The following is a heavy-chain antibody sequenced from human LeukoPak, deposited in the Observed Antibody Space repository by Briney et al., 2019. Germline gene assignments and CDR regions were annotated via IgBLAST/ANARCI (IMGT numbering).Heavy chain of an antibody. CDR1: GFTFSNAW. D-gene: IGHD3-3*01. Sequence: PGGSLRLSCAASGFTFSNAWMSWVRQAPGKGLEWIGEINHSGSTNYNPSLKSRVTISVDTSKNQFSLKLSSVTAADTAVYYCARGRPIYYDFWSGYPPYYFDYWGQGTLVTVSS. J-gene: IGHJ4*02. V-gene: IGHV4-34*01. CDR3: ARGRPIYYDFWSGYPPYYFDY. CDR2: INHSGST.